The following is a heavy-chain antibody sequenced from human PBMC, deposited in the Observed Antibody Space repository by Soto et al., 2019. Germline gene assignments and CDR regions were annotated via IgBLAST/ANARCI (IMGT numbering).Heavy chain of an antibody. CDR2: IIPIFGTA. Sequence: SVKVSWKTSGGTFSSYAISWVRQAPGQGLEWMGGIIPIFGTANYAQKFQGRVTITADKSTSTAYMELSSLRSEDTAVYYCARRGSTTGRWFVPCDQGILVTVS. CDR3: ARRGSTTGRWFVP. D-gene: IGHD2-2*01. CDR1: GGTFSSYA. V-gene: IGHV1-69*06. J-gene: IGHJ5*02.